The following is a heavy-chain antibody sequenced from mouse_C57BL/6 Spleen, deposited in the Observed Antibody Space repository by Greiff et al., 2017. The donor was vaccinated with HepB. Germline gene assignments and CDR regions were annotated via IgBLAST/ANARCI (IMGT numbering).Heavy chain of an antibody. CDR3: ARTPTTVVATRAMDY. Sequence: EVHLVESGGGLVKPGGSLKLSCAASGFTFSDYGMHWVRQAPEKGLEWVAYISSGSSTIYYADTVKGRFTISRDNAKNTLFLQMTSLRSEDTAMYYCARTPTTVVATRAMDYWGQGTSVTVSS. CDR1: GFTFSDYG. CDR2: ISSGSSTI. J-gene: IGHJ4*01. D-gene: IGHD1-1*01. V-gene: IGHV5-17*01.